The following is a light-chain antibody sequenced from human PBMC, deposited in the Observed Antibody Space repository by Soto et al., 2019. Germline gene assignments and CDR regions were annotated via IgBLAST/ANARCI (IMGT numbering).Light chain of an antibody. CDR2: DVS. V-gene: IGLV2-14*03. CDR1: SSDVGAYNY. Sequence: QSALTQPASVSGSPGQSITISCTGTSSDVGAYNYVSWYQQHPGKGPKLMIYDVSDRPSGVSNRFSGSKSGNTASLTISGLQAEDEADYDCSSFSRGNSYVFGTGTKVTVL. CDR3: SSFSRGNSYV. J-gene: IGLJ1*01.